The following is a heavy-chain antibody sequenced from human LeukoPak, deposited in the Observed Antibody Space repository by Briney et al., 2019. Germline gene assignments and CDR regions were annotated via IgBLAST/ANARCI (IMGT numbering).Heavy chain of an antibody. CDR1: GGTFSSYA. Sequence: SVKVSCKASGGTFSSYAISWVRQAPGQGLEWMGGIIPIFGTANYAQKFQGRVTITADESTSTAYMELSSLRSEDTAVFYCARGREIHGGSDTKLDDYWGQGTPVTASS. CDR2: IIPIFGTA. J-gene: IGHJ4*02. D-gene: IGHD3-10*01. CDR3: ARGREIHGGSDTKLDDY. V-gene: IGHV1-69*13.